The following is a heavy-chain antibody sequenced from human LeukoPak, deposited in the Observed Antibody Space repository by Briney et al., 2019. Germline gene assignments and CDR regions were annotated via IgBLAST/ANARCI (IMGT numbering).Heavy chain of an antibody. J-gene: IGHJ4*02. V-gene: IGHV3-23*01. CDR3: AKDKDYDTLTGYSPYYFDY. CDR2: ISGSGGST. Sequence: PGGSLRLSCAASGFTFSSYAMSWVRQAPGKGLEWVSAISGSGGSTYYADSVKGRFTISRDNSKNTLYLQMNSLRAEDTAVYYCAKDKDYDTLTGYSPYYFDYWGQGTLVTVSS. D-gene: IGHD3-9*01. CDR1: GFTFSSYA.